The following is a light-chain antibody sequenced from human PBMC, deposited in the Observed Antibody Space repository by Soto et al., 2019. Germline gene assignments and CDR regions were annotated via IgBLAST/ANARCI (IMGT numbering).Light chain of an antibody. J-gene: IGKJ3*01. CDR1: ESVKSY. CDR3: QQRYNSFT. CDR2: DSS. Sequence: EIVLTQSPATLSLSPGERVTLSCRASESVKSYLAWYQHKPGLAPRLLIYDSSNRAAGIPARFSGSGSGTDFTLTISSLEPEDFAVYYCQQRYNSFTFGPGTKVDFK. V-gene: IGKV3-11*01.